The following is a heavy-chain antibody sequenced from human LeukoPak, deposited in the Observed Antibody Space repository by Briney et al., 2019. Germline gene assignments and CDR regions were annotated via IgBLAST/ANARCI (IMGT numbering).Heavy chain of an antibody. D-gene: IGHD1-26*01. CDR2: IWYDGSNK. CDR1: GFTFSSYG. V-gene: IGHV3-33*01. CDR3: ARLGRSYYYYGMDV. Sequence: PGRSLRLSCAASGFTFSSYGMHWVRLAPGKGLEWVAVIWYDGSNKYYADSVKGRFTISRDNSKNTLYLQMNSLRAEDTAVYYCARLGRSYYYYGMDVWGKGTTVTVSS. J-gene: IGHJ6*04.